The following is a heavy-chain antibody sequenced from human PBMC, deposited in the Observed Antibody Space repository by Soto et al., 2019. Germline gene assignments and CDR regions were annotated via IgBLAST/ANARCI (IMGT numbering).Heavy chain of an antibody. CDR3: ARHDYLDP. V-gene: IGHV3-66*04. Sequence: EVQLVESGGALVQPGGSLRLSCAASGFIISNDYMSWVRQAPGRGLEWVSVTYSGADATSYADSVKGRFTVSRDNSKNTVFLQMNSLRVEDTAMYYSARHDYLDPWGQGTLVTVSS. CDR2: TYSGADAT. J-gene: IGHJ5*02. D-gene: IGHD4-17*01. CDR1: GFIISNDY.